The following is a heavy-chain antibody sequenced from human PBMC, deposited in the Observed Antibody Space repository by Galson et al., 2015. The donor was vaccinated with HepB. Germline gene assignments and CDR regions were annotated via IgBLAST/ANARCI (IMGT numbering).Heavy chain of an antibody. D-gene: IGHD3-16*02. CDR3: ATDYVWGSYRSLDAFDI. CDR2: FDPEDGET. V-gene: IGHV1-24*01. Sequence: QSGAEVKKPGSSVKVSCKVSGYTLTELSMHWVRQAPGKGLEWMGGFDPEDGETIYAQKFQGRVTMTEDTSTDTAYMELSSLRSEDTAVYYCATDYVWGSYRSLDAFDIWGQGTMVTVSS. J-gene: IGHJ3*02. CDR1: GYTLTELS.